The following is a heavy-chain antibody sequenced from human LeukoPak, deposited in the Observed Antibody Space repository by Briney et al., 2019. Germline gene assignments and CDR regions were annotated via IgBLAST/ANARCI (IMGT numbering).Heavy chain of an antibody. J-gene: IGHJ4*02. CDR2: ISSSGSTI. CDR1: GFTFSDYY. D-gene: IGHD2-2*02. CDR3: AGYCSSTSCYTVDY. Sequence: GGSLRLSCAASGFTFSDYYMSWIREAPGKGLEWVSYISSSGSTIYYADSVKGRFTISRDNAKNSLYLQMNSLRAEDTAVYYCAGYCSSTSCYTVDYWGQGTLVTVSS. V-gene: IGHV3-11*01.